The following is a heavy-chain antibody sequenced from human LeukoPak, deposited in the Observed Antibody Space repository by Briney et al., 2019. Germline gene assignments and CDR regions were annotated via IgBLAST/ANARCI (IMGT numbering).Heavy chain of an antibody. Sequence: GGSLRLSCAASGFTFSSYSMNWVRQAPGKGLEWVSSISSSSSYIYYADSVKGRFTISRDNATNSLYLQMNSLRAEDTAVYYCAREYYYGSGIYGMDVWGKGTTVAVSS. CDR1: GFTFSSYS. J-gene: IGHJ6*04. V-gene: IGHV3-21*01. CDR3: AREYYYGSGIYGMDV. CDR2: ISSSSSYI. D-gene: IGHD3-10*01.